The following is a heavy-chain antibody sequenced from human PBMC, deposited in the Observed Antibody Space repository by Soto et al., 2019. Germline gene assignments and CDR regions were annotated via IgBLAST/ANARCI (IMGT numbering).Heavy chain of an antibody. Sequence: EVQLVESGGGLVQPGGSLRLSCAASGFTFSSYEMNWVRQAPGKGLEWVSYISSSGSTIYYADSVKGRFTISRDNAKNSLYLQMNSLRAEDTAVYYCARRSEWYSSSWWADYWGQGTLVTVSS. J-gene: IGHJ4*02. V-gene: IGHV3-48*03. CDR2: ISSSGSTI. CDR1: GFTFSSYE. D-gene: IGHD6-13*01. CDR3: ARRSEWYSSSWWADY.